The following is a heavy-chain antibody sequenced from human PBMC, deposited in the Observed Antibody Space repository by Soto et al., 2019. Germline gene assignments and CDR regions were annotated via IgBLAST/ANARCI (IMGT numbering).Heavy chain of an antibody. CDR2: ITTNGHT. J-gene: IGHJ4*02. CDR3: AKGLLNGRWYAAD. V-gene: IGHV3-23*01. CDR1: GFTFSNCV. Sequence: EVHLLESGGVLVQPGESLRLACETSGFTFSNCVMTWLRQPPGKRLEWVSVITTNGHTDYADSVKGRFTISRDNSKNTVYLQMNSLRAEDTAVYYCAKGLLNGRWYAADWGQGTLVTVSS. D-gene: IGHD6-13*01.